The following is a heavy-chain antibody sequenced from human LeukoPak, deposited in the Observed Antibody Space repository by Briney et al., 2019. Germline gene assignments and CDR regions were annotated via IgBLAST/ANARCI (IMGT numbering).Heavy chain of an antibody. Sequence: SETLSLTCGVSGNSISTTSHYWGWIRQPPGGGLEWIGSIYYSGRTYYNPSLKSRVTISVDTSKNQFSLTLSSVTAADTAVYYCARHDGTVTLNWFDPWGQGTLVTVSS. CDR1: GNSISTTSHY. D-gene: IGHD1-1*01. J-gene: IGHJ5*02. V-gene: IGHV4-39*01. CDR2: IYYSGRT. CDR3: ARHDGTVTLNWFDP.